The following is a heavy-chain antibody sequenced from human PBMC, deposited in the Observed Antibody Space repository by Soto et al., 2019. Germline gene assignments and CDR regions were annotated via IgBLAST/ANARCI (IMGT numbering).Heavy chain of an antibody. CDR1: GGSFSGYY. D-gene: IGHD5-18*01. CDR2: INHSGST. Sequence: QVQLQQWGAGLLKTSETLSLTCAVYGGSFSGYYWSWIRQPPGKGLEWIGEINHSGSTNYNPSLKSRVTIAVDTSKNQFSLKLSSVTAADTAVYYCARVPHTAMIRYYGMDVWGQGTTVTVSS. J-gene: IGHJ6*02. V-gene: IGHV4-34*01. CDR3: ARVPHTAMIRYYGMDV.